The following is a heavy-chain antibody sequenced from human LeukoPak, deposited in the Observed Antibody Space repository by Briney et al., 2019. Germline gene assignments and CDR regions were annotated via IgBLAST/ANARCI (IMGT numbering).Heavy chain of an antibody. Sequence: GGSLRLSCAASGFTFSNYAMSWVRQAPGKGLQWVSGISGSGGSTYYADSVKGRFTISRDNSKNTLYLRMNSLRAEDTAVYYCAKEIWGIAVAGTGDSWGQGTLVTVSS. CDR2: ISGSGGST. V-gene: IGHV3-23*01. CDR1: GFTFSNYA. CDR3: AKEIWGIAVAGTGDS. D-gene: IGHD6-19*01. J-gene: IGHJ4*02.